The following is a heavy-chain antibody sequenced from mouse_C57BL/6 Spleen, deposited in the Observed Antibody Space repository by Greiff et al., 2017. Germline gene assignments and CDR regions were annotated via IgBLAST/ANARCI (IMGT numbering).Heavy chain of an antibody. V-gene: IGHV1-54*01. CDR3: ASGGFDGSMDY. CDR1: GYAFTNYL. D-gene: IGHD2-3*01. Sequence: VQLQQSGAELVRPGTSVKVSCKASGYAFTNYLIEWVKQRPGQGLEWIGVINPGSGGTNYNEKFKGKATLTADKSSSTAYMQLSSLTSEDSAVYFCASGGFDGSMDYWGQGTSVTVSS. J-gene: IGHJ4*01. CDR2: INPGSGGT.